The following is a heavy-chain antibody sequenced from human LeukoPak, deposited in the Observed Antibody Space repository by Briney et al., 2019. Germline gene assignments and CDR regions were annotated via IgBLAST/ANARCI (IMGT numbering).Heavy chain of an antibody. J-gene: IGHJ4*02. Sequence: GGSLRLSCAASGFTFSRYWMSWVRQAPGKGLEWVANIKQDGSEKYYVDSVKGRFTISRDNDKNSLYLQMNSRRAEGTAVYYCTRDLGRSDYWGQGTLVTVSS. V-gene: IGHV3-7*01. CDR1: GFTFSRYW. CDR2: IKQDGSEK. D-gene: IGHD1-14*01. CDR3: TRDLGRSDY.